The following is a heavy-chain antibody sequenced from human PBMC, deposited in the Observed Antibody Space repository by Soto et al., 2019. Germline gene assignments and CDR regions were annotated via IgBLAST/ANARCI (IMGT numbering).Heavy chain of an antibody. CDR3: ARVSDYGDYIFDY. D-gene: IGHD4-17*01. CDR2: IYYSGST. V-gene: IGHV4-59*01. CDR1: GGSISSYY. J-gene: IGHJ4*02. Sequence: QVQLQESGPGLVKPSETLSLTCTVSGGSISSYYWSWIRQPPGKGLEWIGYIYYSGSTNYNPSLKSRVTISVDTSKNQFSLKLISVTAADTAVYYCARVSDYGDYIFDYWGQGTLVTVSS.